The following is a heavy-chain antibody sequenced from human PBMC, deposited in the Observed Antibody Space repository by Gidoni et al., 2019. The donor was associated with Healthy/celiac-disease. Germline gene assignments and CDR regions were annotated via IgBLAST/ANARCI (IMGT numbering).Heavy chain of an antibody. CDR1: GYTFTSNY. CDR3: ARGGVDYGDYVLVSGYYYGMDV. D-gene: IGHD4-17*01. Sequence: QVQLVQSGAEVKQPGASVKVSCKASGYTFTSNYMHWVRQAPGQGREWMGLINPSGGSTSYAQKFQGRVTMTRDTSTSTVYMELSSLRSEDTAVYYCARGGVDYGDYVLVSGYYYGMDVWGQGTTVTVSS. V-gene: IGHV1-46*01. CDR2: INPSGGST. J-gene: IGHJ6*02.